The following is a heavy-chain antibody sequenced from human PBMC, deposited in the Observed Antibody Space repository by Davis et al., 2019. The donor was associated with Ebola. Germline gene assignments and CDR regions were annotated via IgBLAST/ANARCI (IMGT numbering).Heavy chain of an antibody. D-gene: IGHD3-3*01. CDR1: GGSISSYY. J-gene: IGHJ4*02. V-gene: IGHV4-59*06. CDR2: IYDSGST. Sequence: SETLSLTCTVSGGSISSYYWSWIRQHPGRGLEWIGYIYDSGSTYYNPSLKSRVTISVDTSKDQFSLKLSSVTAADTAVYYCARRGFWSGYGGYFDYWGQGTLVTVSS. CDR3: ARRGFWSGYGGYFDY.